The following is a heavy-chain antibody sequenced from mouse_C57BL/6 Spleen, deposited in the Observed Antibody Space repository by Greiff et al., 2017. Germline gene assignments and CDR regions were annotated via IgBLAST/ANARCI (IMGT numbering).Heavy chain of an antibody. V-gene: IGHV1-80*01. Sequence: QVQLQQSGAELVKPGASVKISCKASGYAFSSYWMNWVKQRPGKGLEWIGQIYPGDGDTNYNGKFKGKATLTADKSSSTAYMQLRSLTSEDSAVYFCARTLSTTVAPYWYFDVWGTGTTVTVAS. CDR3: ARTLSTTVAPYWYFDV. D-gene: IGHD1-1*01. J-gene: IGHJ1*03. CDR2: IYPGDGDT. CDR1: GYAFSSYW.